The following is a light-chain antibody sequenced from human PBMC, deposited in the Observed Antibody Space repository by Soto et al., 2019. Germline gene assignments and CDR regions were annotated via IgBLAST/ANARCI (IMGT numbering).Light chain of an antibody. CDR3: QQYGASPIT. CDR2: GAF. CDR1: QSVGSNY. Sequence: ESLFTQFTGTVSFSPVERATLWCRASQSVGSNYLAWSQQKRGQAPRFLIYGAFSRAFGIPDRFRGSGSGTDFTLTISRLEPEDFVVYYCQQYGASPITFGQGTRLENK. J-gene: IGKJ5*01. V-gene: IGKV3-20*01.